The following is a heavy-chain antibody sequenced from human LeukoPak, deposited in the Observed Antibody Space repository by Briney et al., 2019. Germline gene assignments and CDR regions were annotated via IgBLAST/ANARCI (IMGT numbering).Heavy chain of an antibody. CDR1: GVPFINYY. CDR3: TRAVAGHPD. D-gene: IGHD6-19*01. Sequence: SETLSLTCGVSGVPFINYYRNWVRQSPTQGLEWIGEINHSGYTNYNPSLKSRVTMSIDTSKNQFSLKLTSVTAADAGVYYCTRAVAGHPDWAQGTLVTVSS. J-gene: IGHJ4*02. CDR2: INHSGYT. V-gene: IGHV4-34*01.